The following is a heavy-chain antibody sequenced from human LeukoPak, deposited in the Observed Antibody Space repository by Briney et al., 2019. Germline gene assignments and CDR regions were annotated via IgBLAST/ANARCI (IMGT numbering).Heavy chain of an antibody. D-gene: IGHD6-13*01. CDR2: IYTSGST. CDR3: ARDRIAAAGTNWFDP. J-gene: IGHJ5*02. Sequence: SETLSLTCTVSGGSISSYYWSWIRQPAGKGPEWIGRIYTSGSTNYNPSLKSRVTMSVDTSKNQFSLKLSSVTAADTAVYYCARDRIAAAGTNWFDPWGQGTLVTVSS. CDR1: GGSISSYY. V-gene: IGHV4-4*07.